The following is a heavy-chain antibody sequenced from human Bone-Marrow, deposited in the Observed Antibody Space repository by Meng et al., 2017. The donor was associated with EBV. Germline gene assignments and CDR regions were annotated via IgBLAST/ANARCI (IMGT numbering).Heavy chain of an antibody. CDR1: RGTFSSYA. Sequence: QQVPCGAAVQQPAASVKVSCKASRGTFSSYAISWVLQAPGQGLEWMGGIIPIFGTANYAQKFQGRVTITADKSTSTAYMELSSLRSEDTAVYYCARDGVGATEGYFDYWGQGTLVTVSS. J-gene: IGHJ4*02. V-gene: IGHV1-69*06. D-gene: IGHD1-26*01. CDR2: IIPIFGTA. CDR3: ARDGVGATEGYFDY.